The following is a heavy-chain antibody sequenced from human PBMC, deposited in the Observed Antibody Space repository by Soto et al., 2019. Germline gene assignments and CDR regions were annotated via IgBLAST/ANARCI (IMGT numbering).Heavy chain of an antibody. CDR2: IIPIFGTA. CDR1: GGTFSSYA. CDR3: ARHSSSGWYNNWFDP. Sequence: PPASVKVSCKASGGTFSSYAISWVRQAPGQGLEWMGGIIPIFGTANYAQKFQGRVTITADESTSTAYMELSSLRSEDTAVYYCARHSSSGWYNNWFDPWGQGTLVTVSS. J-gene: IGHJ5*02. V-gene: IGHV1-69*13. D-gene: IGHD6-19*01.